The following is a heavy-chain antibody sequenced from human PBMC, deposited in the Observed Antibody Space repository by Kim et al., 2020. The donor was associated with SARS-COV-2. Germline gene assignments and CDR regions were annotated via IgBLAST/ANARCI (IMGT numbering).Heavy chain of an antibody. Sequence: YAQKLQGRVTMTTDTSTSTAYMELRSLRSDDTAVYYCARDLPFYYDSSGSYWGQGTLVTVSS. CDR3: ARDLPFYYDSSGSY. J-gene: IGHJ4*02. D-gene: IGHD3-22*01. V-gene: IGHV1-18*01.